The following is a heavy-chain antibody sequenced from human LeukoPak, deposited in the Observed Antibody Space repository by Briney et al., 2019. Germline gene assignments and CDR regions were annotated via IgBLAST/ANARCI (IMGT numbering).Heavy chain of an antibody. Sequence: SETLSLTCTVSGGSISSYYWSWIRQPPGKGLEWIGYIYYSGSTNYNPSLKSRVTISVDTPKNQFSLKLSSVTAADTAVYYCAGRGIAVADYPYWGQGTLVTVSS. CDR2: IYYSGST. V-gene: IGHV4-59*08. D-gene: IGHD6-19*01. CDR1: GGSISSYY. J-gene: IGHJ4*02. CDR3: AGRGIAVADYPY.